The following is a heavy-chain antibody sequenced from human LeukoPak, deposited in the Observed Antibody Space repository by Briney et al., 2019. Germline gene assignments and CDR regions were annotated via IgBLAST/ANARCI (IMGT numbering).Heavy chain of an antibody. J-gene: IGHJ4*02. D-gene: IGHD6-13*01. V-gene: IGHV3-23*01. CDR3: AKPTSSWYRTPSPFDY. CDR2: ISGSGGST. CDR1: GFTFSSYA. Sequence: TGGSLRLSCAASGFTFSSYAVSWVRQAPGKGLEWVSAISGSGGSTYYADSVKGRFTISRDNSKNTLYLQMNSLRAEDTAVYYCAKPTSSWYRTPSPFDYWGQGTLVTVSS.